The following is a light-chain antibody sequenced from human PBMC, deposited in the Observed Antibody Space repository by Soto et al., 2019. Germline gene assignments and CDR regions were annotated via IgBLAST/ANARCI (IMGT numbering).Light chain of an antibody. CDR3: AAWDDSLNGVV. J-gene: IGLJ2*01. CDR2: SNN. CDR1: SSNIGSNT. V-gene: IGLV1-44*01. Sequence: QSVLTQPPSASGTPGQRVTISCSGSSSNIGSNTVNWYQQLPGTAPKLLIYSNNQRPSGVPDRFPGSKSGTSASLAISGPQSEDEADYYCAAWDDSLNGVVFGGGTQLTVL.